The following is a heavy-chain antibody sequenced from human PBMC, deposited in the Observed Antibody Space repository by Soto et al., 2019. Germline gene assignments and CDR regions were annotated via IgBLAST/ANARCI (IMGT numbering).Heavy chain of an antibody. V-gene: IGHV4-61*01. Sequence: SETLSLTCTVSGGSVSSGSYYWSWIRQPPGKGLEWIGYIYYSGSTNYNPSLKSRVTISVDTSKNQFSLKLSSVTAADTAVYYCARGWGYSYGHYYYYYGMDVWGQGTTVTVSS. CDR2: IYYSGST. CDR3: ARGWGYSYGHYYYYYGMDV. J-gene: IGHJ6*02. D-gene: IGHD5-18*01. CDR1: GGSVSSGSYY.